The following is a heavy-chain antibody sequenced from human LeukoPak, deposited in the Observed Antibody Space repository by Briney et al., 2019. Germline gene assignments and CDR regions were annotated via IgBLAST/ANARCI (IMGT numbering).Heavy chain of an antibody. V-gene: IGHV5-51*01. Sequence: GESLKISCKGSGYSFTSYWIGWVRQMPGKGLEWMGIIYPGDSDTRYSPSFQGQVTISADKSISTAYLQWSSLKASDTAMYYCARLVGWMVRGVIRGPLDVWGKGTTVTISS. CDR1: GYSFTSYW. J-gene: IGHJ6*04. D-gene: IGHD3-10*01. CDR2: IYPGDSDT. CDR3: ARLVGWMVRGVIRGPLDV.